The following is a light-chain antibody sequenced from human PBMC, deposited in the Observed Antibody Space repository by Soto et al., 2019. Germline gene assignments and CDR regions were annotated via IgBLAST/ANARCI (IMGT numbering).Light chain of an antibody. Sequence: DIQMTQSPSSLSASVGDRVTITCRASQSISSYLNWYQQKPGKVPKPLIYAASSLQSGVPLRFSGRGSGTDFTLTSSSLQPEEFATYYCQQSYSTPYTFGQGTKLEIK. CDR3: QQSYSTPYT. CDR1: QSISSY. CDR2: AAS. J-gene: IGKJ2*01. V-gene: IGKV1-39*01.